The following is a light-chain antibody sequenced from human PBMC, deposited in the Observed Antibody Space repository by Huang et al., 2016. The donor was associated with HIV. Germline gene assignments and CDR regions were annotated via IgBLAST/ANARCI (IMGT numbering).Light chain of an antibody. J-gene: IGKJ2*01. CDR3: QQYNNWPYT. CDR2: GAS. Sequence: EIVMTQSPATLSVSPGERATLSCRASQSVSSNLAWYQQKPGQAPRLLLNGASTRATGIPARCSGSGSGTEFTLTISSLQSEDFAVYYCQQYNNWPYTFGQGTKLEIK. V-gene: IGKV3-15*01. CDR1: QSVSSN.